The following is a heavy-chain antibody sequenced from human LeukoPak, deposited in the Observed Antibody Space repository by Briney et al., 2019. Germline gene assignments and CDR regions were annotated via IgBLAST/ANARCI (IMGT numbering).Heavy chain of an antibody. D-gene: IGHD3-22*01. CDR2: IYAGDSDT. J-gene: IGHJ4*02. CDR1: GYSFTSYW. Sequence: GESLKISCKGSGYSFTSYWIGWVRQMPGKGLEWVGIIYAGDSDTRYSPSFHGQDTISAEKSISTAYLQWSSLKASDTAIYYCARQGYYDSSGYYWGQGTLVTVSS. CDR3: ARQGYYDSSGYY. V-gene: IGHV5-51*01.